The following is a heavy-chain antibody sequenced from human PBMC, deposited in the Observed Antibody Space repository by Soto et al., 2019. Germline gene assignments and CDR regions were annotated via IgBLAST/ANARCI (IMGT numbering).Heavy chain of an antibody. CDR1: GGSISSSSYY. Sequence: SETLSLTCTVSGGSISSSSYYWGWIRQPPGKGLEWIGSIYYSGSTYYNPSLKSRVTISVDTSKNQFSLKLSSVTAADTAVYYCARPKWLGNPDYGMDVWGQGTTVTVSS. CDR2: IYYSGST. V-gene: IGHV4-39*01. J-gene: IGHJ6*02. D-gene: IGHD5-12*01. CDR3: ARPKWLGNPDYGMDV.